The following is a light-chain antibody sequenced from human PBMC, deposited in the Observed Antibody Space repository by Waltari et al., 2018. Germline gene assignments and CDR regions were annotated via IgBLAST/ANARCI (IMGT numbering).Light chain of an antibody. CDR1: QSVLYSSNNKNY. CDR3: QQYYDAPWT. V-gene: IGKV4-1*01. Sequence: DIVMTQSPDSLAVSPGERATINCKSSQSVLYSSNNKNYLAWYQQKVGQPPKLLIYWASTRESGVPDRFSGSGSGTDFTLTISSLQAEDVAVYYCQQYYDAPWTFGQGTKVEIK. J-gene: IGKJ1*01. CDR2: WAS.